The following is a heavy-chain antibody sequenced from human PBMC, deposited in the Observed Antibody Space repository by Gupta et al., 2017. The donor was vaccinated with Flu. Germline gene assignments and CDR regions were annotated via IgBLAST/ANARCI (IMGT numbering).Heavy chain of an antibody. V-gene: IGHV3-21*01. D-gene: IGHD6-19*01. CDR1: GFTFSSYS. CDR2: ISSSSSYI. J-gene: IGHJ5*02. Sequence: EVQLVESGGGLVKPGGSLRLSCAASGFTFSSYSMNWVRQAPGKGLEWVSSISSSSSYIYYADSVKGRFTISRDNAKNSLYLQMNSLRAEDTAVYYCARDGMYSSGLGAWGQGTLVTVSS. CDR3: ARDGMYSSGLGA.